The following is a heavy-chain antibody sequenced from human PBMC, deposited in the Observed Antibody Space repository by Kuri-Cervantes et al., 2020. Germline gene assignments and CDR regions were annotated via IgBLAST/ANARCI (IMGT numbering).Heavy chain of an antibody. CDR3: VLDPERDGLNFDY. D-gene: IGHD3/OR15-3a*01. CDR2: IYTSGST. Sequence: ESLKISCTVSGGSISSYYWSWIRQAAGKGLEWIGRIYTSGSTNYNPSLKSRVTISVDTSKNQFSLKLGSVTAADTAVYYCVLDPERDGLNFDYWGQGILVTVSS. CDR1: GGSISSYY. V-gene: IGHV4-4*07. J-gene: IGHJ4*02.